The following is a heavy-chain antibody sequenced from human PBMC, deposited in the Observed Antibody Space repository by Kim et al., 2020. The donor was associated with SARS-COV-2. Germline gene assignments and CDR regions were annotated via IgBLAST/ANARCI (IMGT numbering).Heavy chain of an antibody. CDR2: IYSGGGT. D-gene: IGHD5-18*01. CDR3: ARRGALGYSERYGMDV. Sequence: GGSLRLSCAASGFSVSDNYMSWVRQAPGKGLEWVSIIYSGGGTYYTDSVKDRFTISSDDTKNTLQHQISNLSAADTTADYCARRGALGYSERYGMDVWG. CDR1: GFSVSDNY. V-gene: IGHV3-53*01. J-gene: IGHJ6*02.